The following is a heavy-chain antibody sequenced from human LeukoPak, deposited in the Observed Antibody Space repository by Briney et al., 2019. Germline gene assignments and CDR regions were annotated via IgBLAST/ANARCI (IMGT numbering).Heavy chain of an antibody. CDR1: GFTFDDYG. V-gene: IGHV3-53*01. CDR2: IYSGGTT. CDR3: ARGTHCSSTSCSVY. Sequence: GGSLRLSCAASGFTFDDYGMSWVRQAPGKGLEWVSVIYSGGTTYYADSVEGRFTISRDNSKNTLDLQMNSLRAEDTAVYYCARGTHCSSTSCSVYWGQGTLVTVSS. D-gene: IGHD2-2*01. J-gene: IGHJ4*02.